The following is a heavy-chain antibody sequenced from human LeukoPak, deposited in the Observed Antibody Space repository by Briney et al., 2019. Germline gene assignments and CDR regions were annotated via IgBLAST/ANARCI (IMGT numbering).Heavy chain of an antibody. J-gene: IGHJ6*03. CDR3: ARDPKRNSDGGDYYYYMDV. Sequence: PSETLSLTCAVYGGSFSGYYWSWIRQPPGKGLEWIGEINHSGSTNYNPSLKSRVTLSVDTSKNQFSLKLSSVTAADTAVYYCARDPKRNSDGGDYYYYMDVWGKGTTVTVSS. CDR1: GGSFSGYY. CDR2: INHSGST. D-gene: IGHD1-14*01. V-gene: IGHV4-34*01.